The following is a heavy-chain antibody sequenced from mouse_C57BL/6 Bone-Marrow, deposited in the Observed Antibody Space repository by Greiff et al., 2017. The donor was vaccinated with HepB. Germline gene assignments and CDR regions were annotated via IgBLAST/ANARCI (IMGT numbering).Heavy chain of an antibody. CDR2: ISYDGSN. J-gene: IGHJ3*01. V-gene: IGHV3-6*01. Sequence: DVQLQESGPGLVKPSQSLSLTCSVTGYSITSGYYWNWIRQFPGNKLEWMGYISYDGSNNYNPSLKNRISITRDTSKNQFFLKLNSVTTEDTATYYSARAPSLPWFAYWGQGTLVTVSA. CDR3: ARAPSLPWFAY. CDR1: GYSITSGYY.